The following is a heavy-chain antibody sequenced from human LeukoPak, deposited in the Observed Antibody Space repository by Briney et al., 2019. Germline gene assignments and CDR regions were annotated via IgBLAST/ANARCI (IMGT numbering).Heavy chain of an antibody. CDR3: ATRALVGSGSYYPEFDY. CDR2: FDPEDGET. V-gene: IGHV1-24*01. Sequence: GASVKVSCKASGYTFTSYYMHWVRQAPGKGLEWMGGFDPEDGETIYAQKFQGRVTMTEDTSTDTAYMELSSLRSEDTAVYYCATRALVGSGSYYPEFDYWGQGTLVTVSS. CDR1: GYTFTSYY. J-gene: IGHJ4*02. D-gene: IGHD3-10*01.